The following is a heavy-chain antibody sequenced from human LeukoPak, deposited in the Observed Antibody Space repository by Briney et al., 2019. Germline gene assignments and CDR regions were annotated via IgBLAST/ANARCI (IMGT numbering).Heavy chain of an antibody. Sequence: SETLSLTCTMSGGSFSSDYWNWIRQPPGKGLEWIGYIFHSGTTNYNPSLKSRITISVDTSKNHCSLRLSSVTAADTAVYYCARGDPVGLFDDWGQGILVTVSS. CDR1: GGSFSSDY. CDR2: IFHSGTT. V-gene: IGHV4-59*01. J-gene: IGHJ4*02. CDR3: ARGDPVGLFDD. D-gene: IGHD1-26*01.